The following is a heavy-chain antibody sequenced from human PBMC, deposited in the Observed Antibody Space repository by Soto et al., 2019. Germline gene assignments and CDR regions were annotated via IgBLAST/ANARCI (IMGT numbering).Heavy chain of an antibody. Sequence: EVQLVESGGGLVQPGGSLRLSCAASGFTFSSYEMNWVRQAPGKGLEWVSYISSSGSTIYYADSVKGRFTISRDNAKNSQYLQMNSLRAEDTAVYYCARLGLTGTTNYWGQGPLVTVSS. D-gene: IGHD1-7*01. V-gene: IGHV3-48*03. CDR1: GFTFSSYE. CDR2: ISSSGSTI. CDR3: ARLGLTGTTNY. J-gene: IGHJ4*02.